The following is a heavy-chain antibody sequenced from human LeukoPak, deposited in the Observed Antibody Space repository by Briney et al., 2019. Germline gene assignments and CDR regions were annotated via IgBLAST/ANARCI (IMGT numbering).Heavy chain of an antibody. D-gene: IGHD3-22*01. CDR3: ARGHFTGSGYYLFDY. CDR2: INHSGST. CDR1: GGSFSGYY. V-gene: IGHV4-34*01. Sequence: SETLSLTCAVYGGSFSGYYWSWIRQPPGKGLEWIGEINHSGSTNYNPSLKSRVTISVDTSKNQFSLKLGSVTAADTAVYYCARGHFTGSGYYLFDYWGQGTLVTVSS. J-gene: IGHJ4*02.